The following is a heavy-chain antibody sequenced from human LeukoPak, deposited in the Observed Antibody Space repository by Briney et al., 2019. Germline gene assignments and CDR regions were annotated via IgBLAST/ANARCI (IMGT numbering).Heavy chain of an antibody. CDR3: ARGPLTVTRGFDP. CDR1: GGSIDIYD. V-gene: IGHV4-4*07. J-gene: IGHJ5*02. D-gene: IGHD4-17*01. Sequence: KTSETLSLTCTVSGGSIDIYDWSWIRQPAGKGLEWIGRIYTSGSTNYNPSLKTRVTMSVDTSKNQFSLKLSSVTAADTAVYYCARGPLTVTRGFDPWGQGTLVTVSS. CDR2: IYTSGST.